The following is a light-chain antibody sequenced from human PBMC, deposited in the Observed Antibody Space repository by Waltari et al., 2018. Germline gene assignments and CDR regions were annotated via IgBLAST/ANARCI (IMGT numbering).Light chain of an antibody. CDR1: SSNIGNNA. J-gene: IGLJ2*01. Sequence: QSVLTQPPSVSEAPRQRVTISCSGSSSNIGNNAVIWYQQLPGEAPKLLIYYDDLLPSGVSDRFSGSKSGTSASMAIGGLLSEDEGDYYCAAWDDSLNAVVFGGGTKLTVL. CDR3: AAWDDSLNAVV. CDR2: YDD. V-gene: IGLV1-36*01.